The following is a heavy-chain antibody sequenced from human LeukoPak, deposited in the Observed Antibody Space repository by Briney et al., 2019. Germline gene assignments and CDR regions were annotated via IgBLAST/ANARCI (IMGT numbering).Heavy chain of an antibody. CDR1: GGSISSYY. V-gene: IGHV4-59*01. Sequence: SETLSLTCTVSGGSISSYYWSWIRQPPGKGLEWIGYIYYSGSTNYNPSLKSRVTISVDTSKNQFSLKLNSVTAADTAVYYCARGSGYDFWSGYQNWFDPWGQGTLVTVSS. D-gene: IGHD3-3*01. CDR3: ARGSGYDFWSGYQNWFDP. J-gene: IGHJ5*02. CDR2: IYYSGST.